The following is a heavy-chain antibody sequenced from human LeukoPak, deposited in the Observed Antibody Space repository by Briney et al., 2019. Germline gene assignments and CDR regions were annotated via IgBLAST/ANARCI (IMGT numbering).Heavy chain of an antibody. J-gene: IGHJ4*02. CDR3: AKGIFRSEDDYGDYVDY. D-gene: IGHD4-17*01. CDR2: ISGSGGST. V-gene: IGHV3-23*01. Sequence: GASLRLSCAASGFPFRSHAMSWVRQAPGKGLEWVSAISGSGGSTYYADSVKGRFTISRDNSKNTLYLQMNSLRAEDTAVYYCAKGIFRSEDDYGDYVDYWGQGTLVTVSS. CDR1: GFPFRSHA.